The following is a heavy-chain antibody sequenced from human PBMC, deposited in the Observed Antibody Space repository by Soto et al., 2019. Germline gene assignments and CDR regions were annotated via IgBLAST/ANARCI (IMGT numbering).Heavy chain of an antibody. V-gene: IGHV3-23*01. CDR1: GFTFSSFA. CDR2: ISGSGGST. CDR3: ARGFSAGKGSTPDF. Sequence: GWSLRLSCAAPGFTFSSFAMSWVRQAPGKGLDWVSAISGSGGSTYSADSVKGRFTISRDNSKNTLYLQMSSLRAEDTAVYYCARGFSAGKGSTPDFWGQGSLVTVSS. J-gene: IGHJ4*02. D-gene: IGHD6-13*01.